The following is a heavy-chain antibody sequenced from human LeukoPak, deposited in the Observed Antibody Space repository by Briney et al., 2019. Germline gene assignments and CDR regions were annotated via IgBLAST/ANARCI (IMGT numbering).Heavy chain of an antibody. V-gene: IGHV3-64*01. CDR2: IDSNGGST. CDR3: AGALTTGYYYP. D-gene: IGHD3-22*01. Sequence: GGSLRLSCAASGFTFSSYNMHWVRQAPGKGLEYVSAIDSNGGSTYYANSVKGRFTISRDNSKNTLYLQMGSLRTEDMAVYYCAGALTTGYYYPWGQGTLVTVSS. J-gene: IGHJ5*02. CDR1: GFTFSSYN.